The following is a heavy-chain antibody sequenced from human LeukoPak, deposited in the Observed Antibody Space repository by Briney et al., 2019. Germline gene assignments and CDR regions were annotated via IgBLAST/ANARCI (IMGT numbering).Heavy chain of an antibody. CDR1: RFTFSSYG. CDR2: ISYDGSNK. Sequence: GGSLRLSCAASRFTFSSYGMHWVRQAPGKGLEWEAVISYDGSNKYYADSVKGRFTISRDNSKNTLYLQMNSLRAEDTAVYYCAKNPQQWLLTYYFDYWGQGTLVTVSS. V-gene: IGHV3-30*18. CDR3: AKNPQQWLLTYYFDY. J-gene: IGHJ4*02. D-gene: IGHD6-19*01.